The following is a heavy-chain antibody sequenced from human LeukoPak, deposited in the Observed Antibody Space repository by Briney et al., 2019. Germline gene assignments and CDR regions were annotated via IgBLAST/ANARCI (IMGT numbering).Heavy chain of an antibody. CDR3: ARDITMVRGVPF. CDR2: INSDGSST. CDR1: GFTFSNFW. Sequence: GGSLRLSCAASGFTFSNFWMHWVRQAPGKGLVWVSRINSDGSSTSYADSVKGRFTISRDNAKNTLYLQMNSLRAEDTAVYYCARDITMVRGVPFWGQGTLVTVSS. V-gene: IGHV3-74*01. D-gene: IGHD3-10*01. J-gene: IGHJ4*02.